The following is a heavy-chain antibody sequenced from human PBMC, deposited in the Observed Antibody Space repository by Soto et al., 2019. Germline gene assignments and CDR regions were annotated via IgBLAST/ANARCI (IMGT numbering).Heavy chain of an antibody. CDR1: GGSISSGGYS. Sequence: KPSETLSLTCAVSGGSISSGGYSWSWIRQPPGKGLEWIGYIYHSGSTYYNPSLKSRVTISVDRSKNQFSLKLSSVTAADTAVYYCARGGKTYYDSSGSLFDYWGQGTLVTVSS. V-gene: IGHV4-30-2*01. CDR3: ARGGKTYYDSSGSLFDY. CDR2: IYHSGST. J-gene: IGHJ4*02. D-gene: IGHD3-22*01.